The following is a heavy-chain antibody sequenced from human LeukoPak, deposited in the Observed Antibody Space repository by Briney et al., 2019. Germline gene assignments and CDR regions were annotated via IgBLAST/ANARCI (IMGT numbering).Heavy chain of an antibody. Sequence: GGSLRLSCAASGFTFSRYGMHCVRQAPGKGLEWVAVIWYDGSKKNYADSVKGRFTISRDNSKNTLNLQMTSLRAEDTAVYYCARVPEDYSSGWYEEYFQYWGQGTLVIVSS. CDR2: IWYDGSKK. V-gene: IGHV3-33*01. D-gene: IGHD6-19*01. CDR1: GFTFSRYG. CDR3: ARVPEDYSSGWYEEYFQY. J-gene: IGHJ1*01.